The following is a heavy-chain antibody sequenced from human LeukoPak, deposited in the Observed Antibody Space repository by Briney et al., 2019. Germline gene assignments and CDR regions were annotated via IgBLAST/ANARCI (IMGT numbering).Heavy chain of an antibody. Sequence: PGGSLRLSCAASGFTFSSYGMHWVRQAPGKGLEWVAVISYDGSNKYYADSVKGRFTISRDDSKNTLYLQMNSLRAEDTAVYYCAKVSKYGDYSYWGQGTLVTVSS. CDR2: ISYDGSNK. J-gene: IGHJ4*02. D-gene: IGHD4-17*01. CDR1: GFTFSSYG. CDR3: AKVSKYGDYSY. V-gene: IGHV3-30*18.